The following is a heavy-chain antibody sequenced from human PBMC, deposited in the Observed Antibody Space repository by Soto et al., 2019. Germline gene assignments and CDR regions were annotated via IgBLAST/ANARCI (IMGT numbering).Heavy chain of an antibody. Sequence: QVNLVQSGAEVKKPGASVKLSCQASGYSFSNYYMHWVRQAPGQGLEWMGIIKPSDGDTIYAQSFQGRVTVTGDTATSTVYMELKGLTYEDTAVYYCVKGRGGTDWENEDLEIWGHGTKVTVSS. J-gene: IGHJ3*02. D-gene: IGHD1-1*01. CDR3: VKGRGGTDWENEDLEI. V-gene: IGHV1-46*03. CDR1: GYSFSNYY. CDR2: IKPSDGDT.